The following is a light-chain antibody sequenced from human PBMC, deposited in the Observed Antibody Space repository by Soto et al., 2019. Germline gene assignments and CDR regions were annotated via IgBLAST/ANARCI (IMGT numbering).Light chain of an antibody. J-gene: IGKJ3*01. Sequence: DIQLTQSPSFLSASVGDRVTITCRASQGISSYLAWYQQKPGKAPKLLIYAASTFQSGVPSRFSGSGSGTEFTLTISSLQPEDFATYYCQQLNSYPHITFGPGTKVDIK. V-gene: IGKV1-9*01. CDR1: QGISSY. CDR3: QQLNSYPHIT. CDR2: AAS.